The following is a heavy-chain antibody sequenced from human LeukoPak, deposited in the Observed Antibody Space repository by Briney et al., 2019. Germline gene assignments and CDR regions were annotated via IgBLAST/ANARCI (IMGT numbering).Heavy chain of an antibody. CDR2: IYPGDSDT. CDR3: ARPDDYGGKPAAFDI. J-gene: IGHJ3*02. Sequence: GESLQISCQGSGYTFITYWIGWVGQVPGKGLEWMGIIYPGDSDTRYSTSFRGQVTISADKSINTAYLQWSSLKASDTAMYYCARPDDYGGKPAAFDIWGQGTMVTVSS. CDR1: GYTFITYW. D-gene: IGHD4-23*01. V-gene: IGHV5-51*01.